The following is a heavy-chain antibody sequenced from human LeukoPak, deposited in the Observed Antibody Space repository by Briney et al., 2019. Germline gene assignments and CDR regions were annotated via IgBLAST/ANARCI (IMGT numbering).Heavy chain of an antibody. V-gene: IGHV3-20*04. CDR2: INWNGGST. CDR1: GFTFDDYG. CDR3: ARDPSMRFGGHFDY. D-gene: IGHD3-3*01. Sequence: PGGSLRLSCAASGFTFDDYGMSWVRQAPGKGLEWVSGINWNGGSTGYADSVKGRFTISRDNAKNSLYLQMNSLRAEDTALYYCARDPSMRFGGHFDYWGQGTLVTVSS. J-gene: IGHJ4*02.